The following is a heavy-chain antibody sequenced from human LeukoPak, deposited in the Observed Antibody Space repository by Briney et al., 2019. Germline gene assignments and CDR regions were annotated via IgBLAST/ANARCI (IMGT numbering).Heavy chain of an antibody. CDR1: GGSVSSYY. CDR2: IYTSGST. J-gene: IGHJ3*02. Sequence: SETLSLTCTFSGGSVSSYYWSWIRQPAGKGLEWIGRIYTSGSTNYNPSLKSRVTMSVDTSKNQFSLKLSSVTAADTAVYYCARDRYYYDTSGPPLDIWGQGTMVTVSS. D-gene: IGHD3-22*01. CDR3: ARDRYYYDTSGPPLDI. V-gene: IGHV4-4*07.